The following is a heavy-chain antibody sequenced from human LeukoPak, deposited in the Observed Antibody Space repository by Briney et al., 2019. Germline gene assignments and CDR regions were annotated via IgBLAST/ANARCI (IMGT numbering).Heavy chain of an antibody. CDR2: IYYSGST. Sequence: PSETLSLTCTVSGGSVSSGSYYWSWIRQPPGKGLEWIGYIYYSGSTNYNPSLKSRVTISVDTSKNQFSLKLSSVTAADTAVYYCARKMDYGDFARGVPFDPWGQGTLVTVSS. CDR3: ARKMDYGDFARGVPFDP. D-gene: IGHD4-17*01. V-gene: IGHV4-61*01. CDR1: GGSVSSGSYY. J-gene: IGHJ5*02.